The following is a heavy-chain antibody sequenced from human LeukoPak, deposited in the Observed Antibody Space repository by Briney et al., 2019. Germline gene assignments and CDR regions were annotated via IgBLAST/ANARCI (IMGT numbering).Heavy chain of an antibody. CDR3: ARAPPGRDLLGGFDF. D-gene: IGHD2-15*01. CDR2: ISRSSSYI. CDR1: GFTFSSYS. V-gene: IGHV3-21*01. Sequence: GGSLRLSCAGSGFTFSSYSMNWVRQAPGKGLQWVSSISRSSSYIYYADSVKGRFTTSRDNARNSLYLQMNSLRAEDTAVYYCARAPPGRDLLGGFDFWGQGIRVTVSS. J-gene: IGHJ4*02.